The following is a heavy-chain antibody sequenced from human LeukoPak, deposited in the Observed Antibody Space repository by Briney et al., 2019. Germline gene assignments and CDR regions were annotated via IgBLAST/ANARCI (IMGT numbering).Heavy chain of an antibody. CDR3: ARPRSSSWGIDY. J-gene: IGHJ4*02. Sequence: GASVKVSCKASGYTFTSYDINWVRQATGQGLEWMGWMNPNSGNTGYAQKFQGRVTMTRNTSISTAYMELSSLRSEDTAVYYCARPRSSSWGIDYWGQGTLVTVSS. CDR2: MNPNSGNT. V-gene: IGHV1-8*01. CDR1: GYTFTSYD. D-gene: IGHD6-13*01.